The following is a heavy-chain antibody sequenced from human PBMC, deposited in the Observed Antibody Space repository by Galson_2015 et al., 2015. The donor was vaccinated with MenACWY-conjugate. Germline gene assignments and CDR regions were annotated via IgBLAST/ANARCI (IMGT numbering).Heavy chain of an antibody. CDR3: ARSRQLDHFDS. J-gene: IGHJ4*02. D-gene: IGHD3/OR15-3a*01. V-gene: IGHV3-11*06. CDR1: GFIFSDYY. Sequence: SLRLSCAASGFIFSDYYMAWIRQAPGKGLEWLSYISSSSRFINDADSVKGRFTISRDNAKNSLYLQMRSLRVEDTAIYYCARSRQLDHFDSWGQGTL. CDR2: ISSSSRFI.